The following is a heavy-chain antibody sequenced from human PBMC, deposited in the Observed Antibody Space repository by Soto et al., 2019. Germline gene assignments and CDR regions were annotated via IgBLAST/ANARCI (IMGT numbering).Heavy chain of an antibody. J-gene: IGHJ4*02. CDR3: TKAKRYCRGANCFTCDY. CDR2: FSSSGGGT. V-gene: IGHV3-23*01. CDR1: GFTVSNYA. D-gene: IGHD2-15*01. Sequence: PGGSLRLSCTASGFTVSNYAMSWVRQAPGKGLEWVSTFSSSGGGTYYADSVKGRFTISRDNSKNTPYLPMNSLRAEDTAVYYCTKAKRYCRGANCFTCDYGGVGSLVTVSS.